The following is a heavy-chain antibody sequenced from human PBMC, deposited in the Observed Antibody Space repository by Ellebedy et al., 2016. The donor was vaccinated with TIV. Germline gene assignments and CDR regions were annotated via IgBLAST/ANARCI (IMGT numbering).Heavy chain of an antibody. CDR3: ARDSYYYGMDV. CDR1: GFTFSSYG. J-gene: IGHJ6*02. CDR2: IWYDGSNK. V-gene: IGHV3-33*01. Sequence: GESLKISXAASGFTFSSYGMHWVRQAPGKGLEWVAVIWYDGSNKYYADSVKGRFTISRDNSKNTLYLQMNSLRAEDTAVYYCARDSYYYGMDVWGQGTTVTVSS.